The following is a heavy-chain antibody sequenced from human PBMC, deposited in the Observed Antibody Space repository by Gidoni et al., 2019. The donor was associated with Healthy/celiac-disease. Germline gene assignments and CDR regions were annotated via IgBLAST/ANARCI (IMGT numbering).Heavy chain of an antibody. Sequence: QVQLVQSGAEVKKPGSSVKVSCKASGGPFSSYAISWVRQAPGQGLEWMGGIIPIFGTANYAQKFQGRVTITADKSTSTAYMELSSLRSEDTAVYYCASSLGVVVAATPGDWGQGTLVTVSS. CDR3: ASSLGVVVAATPGD. CDR2: IIPIFGTA. CDR1: GGPFSSYA. V-gene: IGHV1-69*06. J-gene: IGHJ4*02. D-gene: IGHD2-15*01.